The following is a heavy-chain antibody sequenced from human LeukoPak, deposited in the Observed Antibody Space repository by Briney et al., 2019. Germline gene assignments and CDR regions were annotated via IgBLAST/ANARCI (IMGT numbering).Heavy chain of an antibody. Sequence: GGSLRLSCAASGFTFSSYSMNWVRQAPGKGLEWVSSISSSSSYIYYADSMKGRFTISRDNAKNSLYLQMNSLRAEDTAVYYCARASGYCSGGSCYEYDYWGQGTLVTVSS. J-gene: IGHJ4*02. CDR3: ARASGYCSGGSCYEYDY. CDR1: GFTFSSYS. CDR2: ISSSSSYI. D-gene: IGHD2-15*01. V-gene: IGHV3-21*01.